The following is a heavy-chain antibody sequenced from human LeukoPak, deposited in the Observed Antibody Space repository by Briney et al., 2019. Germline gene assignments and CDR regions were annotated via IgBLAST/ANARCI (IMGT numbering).Heavy chain of an antibody. J-gene: IGHJ4*02. D-gene: IGHD3-10*01. Sequence: SQTLSLTCTVSGGSISSGGYYWSWIRRHPGKGLEWIGYIYYSGSTYYNPSLKSRVTISVDTSKNQFSLKLSSVTAADTAVYYCARALARYYYGSGSYHDYWGQGTLVTVSS. V-gene: IGHV4-31*03. CDR1: GGSISSGGYY. CDR3: ARALARYYYGSGSYHDY. CDR2: IYYSGST.